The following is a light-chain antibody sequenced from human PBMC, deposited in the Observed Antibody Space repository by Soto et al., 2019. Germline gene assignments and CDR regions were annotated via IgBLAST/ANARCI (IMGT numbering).Light chain of an antibody. CDR2: SAS. J-gene: IGKJ5*01. V-gene: IGKV3-15*01. Sequence: EVVRTQSPASLSVSPGESATLSCRASQSVSTNLAWYQQRPGQAPRLLIDSASTRANGIPARFSGSGSGTEFTLTISSLQSEDFAIYYCQQYNTWPPMSFGQGTRLEIK. CDR1: QSVSTN. CDR3: QQYNTWPPMS.